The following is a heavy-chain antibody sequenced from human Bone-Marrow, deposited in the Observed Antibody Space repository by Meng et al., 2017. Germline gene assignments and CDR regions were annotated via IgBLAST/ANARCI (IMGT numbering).Heavy chain of an antibody. CDR2: FYYSGST. J-gene: IGHJ5*02. CDR3: SVGELLPTWFDP. CDR1: GGSISSSSYY. V-gene: IGHV4-39*01. D-gene: IGHD1-26*01. Sequence: LPLKESGPGLVKPSETLSLTCTVSGGSISSSSYYWGWIRQPPGKGLEWIGSFYYSGSTFSNPSLKNRVTISVDTSKNQFSLKLSSVTAADTAVYYCSVGELLPTWFDPWGQGTLVTVSS.